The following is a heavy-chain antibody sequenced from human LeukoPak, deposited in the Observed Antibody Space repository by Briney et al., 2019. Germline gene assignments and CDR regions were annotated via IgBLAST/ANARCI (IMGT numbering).Heavy chain of an antibody. D-gene: IGHD2-21*01. J-gene: IGHJ4*02. V-gene: IGHV3-30*18. CDR2: ISYDGSNE. Sequence: GGSLRLSCAASGFTFSTYGMHWVRQAPGKGLEWVAVISYDGSNEYYADSVKGRFTISRDNSKNTLYLQMSSLRAEDTAVYYCAKEFNRGLPDYWGQGSLVTVSS. CDR3: AKEFNRGLPDY. CDR1: GFTFSTYG.